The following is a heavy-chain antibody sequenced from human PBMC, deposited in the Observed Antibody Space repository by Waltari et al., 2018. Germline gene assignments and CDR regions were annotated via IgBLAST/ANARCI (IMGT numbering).Heavy chain of an antibody. CDR1: GSNLLDYY. D-gene: IGHD3-3*01. CDR2: ISSSGSTI. V-gene: IGHV3-11*04. J-gene: IGHJ4*02. CDR3: ASLTIFGVVNDY. Sequence: QVQLLAYGGGLVERGGSLRLSCPAYGSNLLDYYLRWIPQAPGKGLEWVSYISSSGSTISYSDSVKGRFTISRDNAKNSLYLQMNSLRAEDAAVYYCASLTIFGVVNDYWGQGTLVTVSS.